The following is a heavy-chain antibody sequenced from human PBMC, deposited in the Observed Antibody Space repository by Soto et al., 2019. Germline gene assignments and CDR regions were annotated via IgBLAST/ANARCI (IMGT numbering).Heavy chain of an antibody. Sequence: SETLSLTCTVPGDSISSGNKYWSWIRQPPGKGLEWIGYIFSSGTTYYNPSLKSRLTMSLDASQNQFSLKLNSLTDADTAVYFCARVPSPFDYYYAMDVWGQGXTVTVYS. CDR2: IFSSGTT. J-gene: IGHJ6*02. D-gene: IGHD3-16*01. V-gene: IGHV4-30-4*01. CDR3: ARVPSPFDYYYAMDV. CDR1: GDSISSGNKY.